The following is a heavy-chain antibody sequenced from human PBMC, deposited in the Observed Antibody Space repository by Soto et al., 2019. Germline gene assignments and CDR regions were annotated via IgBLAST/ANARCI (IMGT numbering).Heavy chain of an antibody. V-gene: IGHV1-18*01. CDR2: ISAYNGNT. CDR3: AREAFLGTVSLGY. J-gene: IGHJ4*02. D-gene: IGHD4-4*01. Sequence: QVQLVQSESEVRKPGASVKVSCRASGYTFTSYGISWVRQAPGQGLEWMGWISAYNGNTNYAQRLQGRVTMTTDTSTKTAYMELRSLKSDDTAVYYCAREAFLGTVSLGYWGQGTRVIVSS. CDR1: GYTFTSYG.